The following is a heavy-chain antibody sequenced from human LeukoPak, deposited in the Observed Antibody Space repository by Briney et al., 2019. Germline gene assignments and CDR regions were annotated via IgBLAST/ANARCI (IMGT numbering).Heavy chain of an antibody. Sequence: GASVKVSCKASGYTFTGYYMHWVRQAPGQGLEWMGWISAYNGNTNYAQKLQGRVTMTTDASTSTAYMELRSLRSDDTAVYYCARVSSSGWYNSGFDYWGQGTLVTVSS. D-gene: IGHD6-19*01. CDR1: GYTFTGYY. CDR2: ISAYNGNT. V-gene: IGHV1-18*04. J-gene: IGHJ4*02. CDR3: ARVSSSGWYNSGFDY.